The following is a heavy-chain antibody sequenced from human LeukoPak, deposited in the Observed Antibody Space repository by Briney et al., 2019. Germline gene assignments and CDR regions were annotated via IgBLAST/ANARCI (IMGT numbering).Heavy chain of an antibody. CDR1: GGSIKSNNW. Sequence: PSGTLSLTCAVSGGSIKSNNWWSWVRQPPGKGLEWIGEIYHSGSTNYNPSLESRVTVSVDKSKNQFSLDLTSVTAADTAVYYCSSPGDFDAFDIWGQGTMVTVSS. V-gene: IGHV4-4*02. D-gene: IGHD3-16*01. CDR3: SSPGDFDAFDI. J-gene: IGHJ3*02. CDR2: IYHSGST.